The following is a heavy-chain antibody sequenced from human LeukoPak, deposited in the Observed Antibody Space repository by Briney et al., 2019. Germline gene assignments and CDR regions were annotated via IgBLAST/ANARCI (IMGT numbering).Heavy chain of an antibody. CDR2: IDPSDSYT. CDR1: GYSFTSYW. Sequence: RESLKISCKGSGYSFTSYWISGVRQMPGKGLEGVGRIDPSDSYTNYSPSFQGHVTISADKSISTAYLQWSSLKASDTAMYYCARQKATVTPSFDYWGQGTLVTVSS. CDR3: ARQKATVTPSFDY. D-gene: IGHD4-17*01. J-gene: IGHJ4*02. V-gene: IGHV5-10-1*01.